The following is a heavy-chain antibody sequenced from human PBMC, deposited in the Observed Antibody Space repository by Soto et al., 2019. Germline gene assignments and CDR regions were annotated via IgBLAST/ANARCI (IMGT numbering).Heavy chain of an antibody. Sequence: QVQLVESGGGVVQPGRSLRLSCAASGFTFSSYGMHWVRQAPGKGLEWVAVISYDGSNKYYADSVKGRFTITRDNSNNTQYLEMKSLRAEDTAVYYCAKDSGVVVVAATRAPDYWGQGTLVPVSS. CDR3: AKDSGVVVVAATRAPDY. D-gene: IGHD2-15*01. CDR1: GFTFSSYG. V-gene: IGHV3-30*18. J-gene: IGHJ4*02. CDR2: ISYDGSNK.